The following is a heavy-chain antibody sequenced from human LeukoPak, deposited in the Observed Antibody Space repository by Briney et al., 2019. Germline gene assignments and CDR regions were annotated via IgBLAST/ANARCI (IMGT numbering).Heavy chain of an antibody. V-gene: IGHV3-30-3*01. Sequence: GGSLRLSCAASGFTFSSYAMHWVRQAPGKGLEWVAVISYDGSNKYYADSVRGRFTISRDNSKNTLYLQMNSLRAEDTAVYYCARDEAYSYGHNHYYYGMDVWGQGTTVTVSS. CDR1: GFTFSSYA. CDR2: ISYDGSNK. D-gene: IGHD5-18*01. CDR3: ARDEAYSYGHNHYYYGMDV. J-gene: IGHJ6*02.